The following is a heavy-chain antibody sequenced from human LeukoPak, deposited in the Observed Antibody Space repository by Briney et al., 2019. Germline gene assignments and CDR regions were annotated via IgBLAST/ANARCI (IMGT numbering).Heavy chain of an antibody. D-gene: IGHD5-12*01. CDR2: IYHSGST. J-gene: IGHJ4*02. Sequence: SETLSLTCAVYGGSFSNYYWSWIRQPPGKGLEWIGSIYHSGSTYYNPSLKSRVTISVDTSKNQFSLKLSSVTAADTAVYYCARPASGYDLEDFDYWGQGTLVTVSS. V-gene: IGHV4-34*01. CDR1: GGSFSNYY. CDR3: ARPASGYDLEDFDY.